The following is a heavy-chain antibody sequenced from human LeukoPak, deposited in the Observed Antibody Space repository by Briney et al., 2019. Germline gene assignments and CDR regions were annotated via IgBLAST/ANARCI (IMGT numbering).Heavy chain of an antibody. J-gene: IGHJ1*01. CDR3: ARGGAARLHFQN. D-gene: IGHD6-6*01. Sequence: SETLSLTCTVSGGSISTYYWNWIRQPPGKGLEWIGYIYHSGSTDYNPSLQSRVTISVDTSKNQFSLNLNSVTAADTAVYYCARGGAARLHFQNWGQGTLVTVSS. V-gene: IGHV4-59*01. CDR1: GGSISTYY. CDR2: IYHSGST.